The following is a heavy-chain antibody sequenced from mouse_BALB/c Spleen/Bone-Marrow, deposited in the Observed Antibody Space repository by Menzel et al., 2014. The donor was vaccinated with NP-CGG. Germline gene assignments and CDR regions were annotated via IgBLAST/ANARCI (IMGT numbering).Heavy chain of an antibody. V-gene: IGHV5-6-3*01. CDR3: ARGNYGNYVDYFDY. J-gene: IGHJ2*01. Sequence: SCAASGFTFSSYGMSWVRQTPDKRLELVASINSNGGSTYYPDSVKGRFTISRDNAKNTLSLQMSSLKSEDTAMYYCARGNYGNYVDYFDYWGQGTTLTVSS. D-gene: IGHD2-1*01. CDR2: INSNGGST. CDR1: GFTFSSYG.